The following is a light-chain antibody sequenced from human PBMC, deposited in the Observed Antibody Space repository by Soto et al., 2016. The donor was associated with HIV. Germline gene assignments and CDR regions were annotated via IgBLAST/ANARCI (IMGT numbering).Light chain of an antibody. CDR3: QQYYSTPPT. Sequence: DIQMTQSPSSLSASVGDRVTITCRASQSIASYLSWYQQKPGKAPKLLLYAASRLESGVPSRFSGSGSGTDYTLTISSLQPEDFATYYCQQYYSTPPTFGGGTKVEIK. V-gene: IGKV1-NL1*01. J-gene: IGKJ4*01. CDR2: AAS. CDR1: QSIASY.